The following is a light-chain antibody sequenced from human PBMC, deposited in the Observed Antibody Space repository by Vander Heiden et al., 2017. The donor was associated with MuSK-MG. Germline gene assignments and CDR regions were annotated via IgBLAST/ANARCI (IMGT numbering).Light chain of an antibody. CDR2: DAS. V-gene: IGKV1-33*01. CDR3: QQKDNLPLT. Sequence: DIQMTQSPSSLSASVGDRVTITCQASQDISNYLNWYQQKPGKAPKLLIYDASNLETGDPSRFSGSGSETDFTFTISSLQPEDIATYYCQQKDNLPLTFGGGTNVEIK. CDR1: QDISNY. J-gene: IGKJ4*01.